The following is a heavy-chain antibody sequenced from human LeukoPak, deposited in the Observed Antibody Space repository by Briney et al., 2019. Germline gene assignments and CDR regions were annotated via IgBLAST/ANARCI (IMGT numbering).Heavy chain of an antibody. V-gene: IGHV3-30*04. CDR1: GFTFSGYA. CDR3: ARSQRPQTYYYDSSGYFVDY. J-gene: IGHJ4*02. CDR2: ISYDGSNK. Sequence: GGSLRLSCAASGFTFSGYAMHWVRQAPGKGLEWVAVISYDGSNKYYADSVKGRFTISRDNSKNTLYLQMNSLRAEDTAVYYCARSQRPQTYYYDSSGYFVDYWGQGTLVTVSS. D-gene: IGHD3-22*01.